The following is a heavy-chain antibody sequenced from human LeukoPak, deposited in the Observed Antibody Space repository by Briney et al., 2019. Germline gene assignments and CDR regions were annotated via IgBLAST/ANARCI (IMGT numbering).Heavy chain of an antibody. V-gene: IGHV3-53*01. Sequence: GGSLRLSCAASGFTVSSNYMSWVRQAPGKGLEWVSVIFSGGNTYYADSVKGRFTISRDNSKNTLYLQMNSLRAEDTAVYYCAREGTYNSAWNDAFDVWGQGTMVTVSS. CDR1: GFTVSSNY. CDR3: AREGTYNSAWNDAFDV. CDR2: IFSGGNT. D-gene: IGHD6-19*01. J-gene: IGHJ3*01.